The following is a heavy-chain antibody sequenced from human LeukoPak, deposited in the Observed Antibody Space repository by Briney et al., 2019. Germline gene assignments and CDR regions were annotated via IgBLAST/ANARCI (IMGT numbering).Heavy chain of an antibody. CDR1: GYTFTGYY. V-gene: IGHV1-2*02. CDR2: INPNSGGT. D-gene: IGHD3-16*02. J-gene: IGHJ3*02. CDR3: ARARGDYVWGSYRYDAFDI. Sequence: ASVKVSCKASGYTFTGYYMHWVRQAPGQGLEWMGWINPNSGGTNYAQKFQGRVTMTRDTSISTAYMELSRLRSDDTAVYYCARARGDYVWGSYRYDAFDIWAKGQWSPSLQ.